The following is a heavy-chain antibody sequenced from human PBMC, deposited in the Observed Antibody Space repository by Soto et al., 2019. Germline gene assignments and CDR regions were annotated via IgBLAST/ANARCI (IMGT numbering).Heavy chain of an antibody. CDR1: GYTFVSYG. Sequence: QLQLVQSGAEVKKPGASVRVSCETSGYTFVSYGISWVRQAPGQGLEWMGWISPYNGNTNYAEKFKDRVTLTTDTSTDTAFLDLRGLTSDDTAVYFCARDQYYFDSSGYYDFWGQGTLVTVSS. D-gene: IGHD3-22*01. V-gene: IGHV1-18*04. CDR3: ARDQYYFDSSGYYDF. J-gene: IGHJ4*02. CDR2: ISPYNGNT.